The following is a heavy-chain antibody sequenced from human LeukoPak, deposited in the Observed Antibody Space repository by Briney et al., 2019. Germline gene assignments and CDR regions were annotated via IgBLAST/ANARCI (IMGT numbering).Heavy chain of an antibody. CDR3: PRRGVVPAARRQFDY. J-gene: IGHJ4*02. CDR2: INHSGST. Sequence: PSETLSLTCAVYGGSFSGYYWSWIRQPPGKGLEWIGEINHSGSTNYNPSLKSRVTISVDTSKTQFSLKLSSVTAADTAVYYCPRRGVVPAARRQFDYWGQGTLVTVSS. CDR1: GGSFSGYY. V-gene: IGHV4-34*01. D-gene: IGHD2-2*01.